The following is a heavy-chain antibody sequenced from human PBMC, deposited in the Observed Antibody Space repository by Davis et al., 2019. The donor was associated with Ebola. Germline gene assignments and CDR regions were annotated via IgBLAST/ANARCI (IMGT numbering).Heavy chain of an antibody. CDR1: GGFVTSSSYY. D-gene: IGHD5-18*01. J-gene: IGHJ6*04. V-gene: IGHV4-39*07. CDR2: IHYSGST. Sequence: GSLRLSCTVSGGFVTSSSYYWGWIRQPPGKGLEWIGSIHYSGSTYYNPSLKSRVTISVDRSKNQFSLKLTSLTASDTAVYYCASGGFSYGSPFLDFWGKGTTVTVSS. CDR3: ASGGFSYGSPFLDF.